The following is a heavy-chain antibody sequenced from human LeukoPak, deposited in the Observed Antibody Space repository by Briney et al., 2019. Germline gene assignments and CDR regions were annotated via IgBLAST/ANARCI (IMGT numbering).Heavy chain of an antibody. CDR3: AREAMRWLTHLQSPAVYNWFDP. J-gene: IGHJ5*02. CDR2: MNPNSGNT. V-gene: IGHV1-8*01. D-gene: IGHD2-2*01. Sequence: GASVEVSCKASGYTFTSYDINWVRQATGQGLEWMGWMNPNSGNTGYAQKFQGRVTMTRNTSISTAYMELSSLRSEDTAVYYCAREAMRWLTHLQSPAVYNWFDPWGQGTLVTVSS. CDR1: GYTFTSYD.